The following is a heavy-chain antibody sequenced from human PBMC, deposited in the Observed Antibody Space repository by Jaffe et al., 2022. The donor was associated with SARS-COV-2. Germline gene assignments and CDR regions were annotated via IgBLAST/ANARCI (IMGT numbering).Heavy chain of an antibody. CDR3: ARGPPITMVRGVISPADAFDI. Sequence: QVQLQQWGAGLLKPSETLSLTCAVYGGSFSGYYWSWIRQPPGKGLEWIGEINHSGSTNYNPSLKSRVTISVDTSKNQFSLKLSSVTAADTAVYYCARGPPITMVRGVISPADAFDIWGQGTMVTVSS. CDR1: GGSFSGYY. CDR2: INHSGST. V-gene: IGHV4-34*01. D-gene: IGHD3-10*01. J-gene: IGHJ3*02.